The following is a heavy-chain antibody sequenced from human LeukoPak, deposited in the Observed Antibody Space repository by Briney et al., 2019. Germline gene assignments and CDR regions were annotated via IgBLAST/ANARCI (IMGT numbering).Heavy chain of an antibody. Sequence: VRASCMPSLYTVIHYYIHSVRQAPEQGPEWMGRSIPNSGDTNYPTKFQGSVTVTRDTSISTVYMEMSRLISDETAVYFCARGSIGPTRGPHDYWGQGTLVTLSP. CDR1: LYTVIHYY. CDR2: SIPNSGDT. J-gene: IGHJ4*02. V-gene: IGHV1-2*06. CDR3: ARGSIGPTRGPHDY.